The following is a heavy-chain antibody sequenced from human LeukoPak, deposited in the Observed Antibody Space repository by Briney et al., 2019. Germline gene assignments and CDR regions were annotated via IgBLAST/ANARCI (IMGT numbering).Heavy chain of an antibody. J-gene: IGHJ4*02. Sequence: SETLSLTCAVYGDSFSGYYGSWIRQPPGKGLEWIGEINHSGSTNYNPSLKRRVTISVDTSKNQFSLKLSSVTAADTAVYYCARDYDSSGYYGYWGQGTLVTVSS. CDR1: GDSFSGYY. CDR2: INHSGST. CDR3: ARDYDSSGYYGY. D-gene: IGHD3-22*01. V-gene: IGHV4-34*01.